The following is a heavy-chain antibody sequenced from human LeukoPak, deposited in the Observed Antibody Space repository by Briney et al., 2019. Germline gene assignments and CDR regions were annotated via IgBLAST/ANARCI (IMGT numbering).Heavy chain of an antibody. CDR3: ARGSPNWGYDY. CDR2: INPNSGGT. J-gene: IGHJ4*02. D-gene: IGHD7-27*01. V-gene: IGHV1-2*06. CDR1: GYTFTGYY. Sequence: ASVKVSCKASGYTFTGYYLHWVRQAPGQGLEWMGRINPNSGGTNYAQNFQGRVTMTRDTSISTAYMELSSLRSDDTAVYYCARGSPNWGYDYWGPGTLVTVSS.